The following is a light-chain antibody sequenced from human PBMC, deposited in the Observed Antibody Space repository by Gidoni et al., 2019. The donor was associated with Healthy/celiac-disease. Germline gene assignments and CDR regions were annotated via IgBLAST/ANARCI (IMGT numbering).Light chain of an antibody. Sequence: EIGLTQSPATLSLSPGERATLSCRASQSVSSYLAWYQQKPGQAPRLLIYDASNRATGIPARFSGSGSWTYFTLTISSLAPEDFAVYYCQQRSNWPRTFGGGTKVEIK. J-gene: IGKJ4*01. CDR2: DAS. CDR3: QQRSNWPRT. CDR1: QSVSSY. V-gene: IGKV3-11*01.